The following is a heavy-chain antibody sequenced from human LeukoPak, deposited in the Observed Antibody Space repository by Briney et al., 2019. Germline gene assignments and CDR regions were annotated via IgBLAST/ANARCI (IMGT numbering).Heavy chain of an antibody. CDR1: GFTFSSYG. CDR3: AKDLREMATIFDY. Sequence: GGSLRLSCAASGFTFSSYGMHWVRQAPGKGLEWVAVISYDGSNKYYADSVKGRFTISRDNSKNTLYLQMNSLRAEDTAVYYCAKDLREMATIFDYWGQRTLVTVSS. CDR2: ISYDGSNK. V-gene: IGHV3-30*18. J-gene: IGHJ4*02. D-gene: IGHD5-24*01.